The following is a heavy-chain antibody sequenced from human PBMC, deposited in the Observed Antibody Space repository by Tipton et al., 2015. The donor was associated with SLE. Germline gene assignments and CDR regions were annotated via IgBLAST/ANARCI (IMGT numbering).Heavy chain of an antibody. CDR3: ARGGASVLIRNCYFDY. CDR1: GGSISSSKYY. Sequence: LRLSCTVSGGSISSSKYYWGWIRQPPGKGLEWIGSIYSSGSTYYNPSLKSRVSISVDTSKNQFFLNLRSVTAAATAVYFCARGGASVLIRNCYFDYWGQGSLVTVSS. CDR2: IYSSGST. V-gene: IGHV4-39*07. D-gene: IGHD2-8*01. J-gene: IGHJ4*02.